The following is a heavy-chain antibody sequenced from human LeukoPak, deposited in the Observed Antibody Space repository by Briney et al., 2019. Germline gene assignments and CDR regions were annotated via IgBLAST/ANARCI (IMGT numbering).Heavy chain of an antibody. CDR3: VSFYETY. J-gene: IGHJ4*02. Sequence: GGSLRLSCAASGFTFSSYGMHWVRQAPGKGLEWVAAIWYDGSNRYYADSVKSRFTISRDNSKNTLYLQMDSLRAEDTAVYYCVSFYETYWGRGTLVTVSS. CDR2: IWYDGSNR. D-gene: IGHD2/OR15-2a*01. V-gene: IGHV3-33*01. CDR1: GFTFSSYG.